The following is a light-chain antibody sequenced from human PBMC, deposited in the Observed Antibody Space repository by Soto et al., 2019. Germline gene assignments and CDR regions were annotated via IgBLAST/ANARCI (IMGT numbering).Light chain of an antibody. CDR3: QQAACLPPT. Sequence: NQVTHSPSTLSASIGDRVTITSRASQRISTYLNWYQQKPGKAPKVIIYAASSLQSGVPSRFSGSGSGTDFTLTISRLQPEDSATYYCQQAACLPPTCCQGTRLEI. J-gene: IGKJ5*01. CDR1: QRISTY. V-gene: IGKV1-39*01. CDR2: AAS.